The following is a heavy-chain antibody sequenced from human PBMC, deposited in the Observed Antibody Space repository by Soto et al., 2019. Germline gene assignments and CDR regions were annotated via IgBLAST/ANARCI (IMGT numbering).Heavy chain of an antibody. CDR2: IYHSGTT. V-gene: IGHV4-4*02. Sequence: SETLSLTCAVSRGSISSNNWWSWVRQPPGKGLEWIGRIYHSGTTNYNPSLKSRVTMSVDKSKNQFSLNLRSVTATDTAVYYCARRPQRYYYYMDVWGKGTTVTVSS. J-gene: IGHJ6*03. CDR3: ARRPQRYYYYMDV. CDR1: RGSISSNNW.